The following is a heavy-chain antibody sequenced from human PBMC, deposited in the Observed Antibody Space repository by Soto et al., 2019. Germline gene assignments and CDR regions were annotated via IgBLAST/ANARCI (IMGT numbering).Heavy chain of an antibody. J-gene: IGHJ6*03. CDR1: GFTFSSYG. V-gene: IGHV3-23*01. Sequence: GGSLRLSCAASGFTFSSYGMSWVRQAPGKGPEWVSGISGGGGSTYYADSVRGRFAISRDNSKNALYLQMSSLRAEDTAVYYCAKGMRSYYYYNMDVWGQGTPVTVSS. CDR3: AKGMRSYYYYNMDV. CDR2: ISGGGGST.